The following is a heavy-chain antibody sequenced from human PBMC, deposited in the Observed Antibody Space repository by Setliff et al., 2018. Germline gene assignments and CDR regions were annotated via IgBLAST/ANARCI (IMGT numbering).Heavy chain of an antibody. Sequence: PSETLSLTCTVSGGSITSDRYYWGWIRPPPGQVLEWIGSIYYSGSTYYNPSLTSRVTITLDTSNTQFSLNLRYVTAAVTALYYCAGGSYYDSTGYSPDFFDYWGQGTLVTVSS. CDR2: IYYSGST. V-gene: IGHV4-39*01. CDR3: AGGSYYDSTGYSPDFFDY. D-gene: IGHD3-22*01. J-gene: IGHJ4*02. CDR1: GGSITSDRYY.